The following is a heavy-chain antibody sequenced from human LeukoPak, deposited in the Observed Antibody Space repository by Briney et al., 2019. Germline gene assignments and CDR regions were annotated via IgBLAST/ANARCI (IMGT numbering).Heavy chain of an antibody. V-gene: IGHV4-59*01. Sequence: PSETLSLTCTVSGGSISSYYWGWIRQPPGKGLEWIGYIYYSGSTYYNPSLKSRVTISVDTSKNQFSLKLSSVTAADTAVYYCARDSSGYDTLDYWGQGTLVTVSS. CDR1: GGSISSYY. CDR2: IYYSGST. CDR3: ARDSSGYDTLDY. D-gene: IGHD5-12*01. J-gene: IGHJ4*02.